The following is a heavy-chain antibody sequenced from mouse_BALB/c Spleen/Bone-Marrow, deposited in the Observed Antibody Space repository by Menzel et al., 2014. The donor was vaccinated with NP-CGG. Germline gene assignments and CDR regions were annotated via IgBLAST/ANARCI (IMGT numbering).Heavy chain of an antibody. J-gene: IGHJ3*01. Sequence: QVQLQQSGAELVRPGASVKLSCMASGYSFTSYWMNWVKQRPGQGLERTGMIHLSDSESRLNQKFKDKATLTVDKSSSTAYMQLSSPTSEDSAVYYCTRYDLTTRAFAYWGQGTLVTVSA. D-gene: IGHD3-3*01. CDR2: IHLSDSES. V-gene: IGHV1-61*01. CDR1: GYSFTSYW. CDR3: TRYDLTTRAFAY.